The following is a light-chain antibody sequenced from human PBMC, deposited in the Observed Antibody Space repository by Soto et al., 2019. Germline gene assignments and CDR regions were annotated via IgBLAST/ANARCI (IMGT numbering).Light chain of an antibody. CDR3: QHYNRYWT. J-gene: IGKJ1*01. Sequence: DIQMTQSPSTLSASVGDRVTITCRASQCINNWLAWYQQKPGRAPKLLIFDVSTLESGVPSRFSGSGSGTDFTLTISSLQSDDVASYYCQHYNRYWTFGQGTKVEVK. CDR2: DVS. V-gene: IGKV1-5*01. CDR1: QCINNW.